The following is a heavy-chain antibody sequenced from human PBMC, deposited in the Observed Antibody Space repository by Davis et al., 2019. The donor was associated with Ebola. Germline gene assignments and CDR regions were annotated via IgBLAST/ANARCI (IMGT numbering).Heavy chain of an antibody. V-gene: IGHV3-23*01. CDR2: ITGSGGST. Sequence: GESLKISCAASGFTFSNYAMNWVRQAPGKGLEWVSAITGSGGSTYYADSVRGRFTISRDNSKNTLYLQLHSLRAEDTATYYCTRRESGYDSSGYYYEPGSFYYWGQGTLVTVSS. D-gene: IGHD3-22*01. CDR3: TRRESGYDSSGYYYEPGSFYY. J-gene: IGHJ4*02. CDR1: GFTFSNYA.